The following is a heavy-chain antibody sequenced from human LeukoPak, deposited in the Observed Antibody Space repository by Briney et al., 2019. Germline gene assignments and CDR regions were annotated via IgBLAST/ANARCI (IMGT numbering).Heavy chain of an antibody. Sequence: SSETLSLTCTVSGGSISSSSYYWGWIRQPPGKGLEWIGSVYYSGSTNYNPSLKSRVTISVDTSKNQFSLKLSSVTAADTAVYYCARCPTGFDAFDIWGQGTMVTVSS. CDR1: GGSISSSSYY. J-gene: IGHJ3*02. CDR2: VYYSGST. V-gene: IGHV4-39*07. CDR3: ARCPTGFDAFDI. D-gene: IGHD2-8*02.